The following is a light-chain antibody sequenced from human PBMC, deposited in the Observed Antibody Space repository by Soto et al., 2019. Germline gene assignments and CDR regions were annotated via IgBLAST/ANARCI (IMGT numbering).Light chain of an antibody. J-gene: IGLJ1*01. V-gene: IGLV2-14*01. CDR2: DVS. CDR3: SSYTSSSTEV. Sequence: QSALTQPASVSGSPGQSITISCTGTSSDVGGYNYGSWYQQHPGKAPKLMIYDVSSRPSGVSNRFSGSKSGNTASLTISGLQAEDEADYYCSSYTSSSTEVFGTGTKLTVL. CDR1: SSDVGGYNY.